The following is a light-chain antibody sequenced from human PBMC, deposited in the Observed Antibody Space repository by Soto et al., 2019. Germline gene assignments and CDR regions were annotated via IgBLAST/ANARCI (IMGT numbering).Light chain of an antibody. V-gene: IGLV2-14*03. J-gene: IGLJ1*01. CDR1: SSDVGAYNY. CDR3: SSFARGNTYV. Sequence: QSALTQPASVSGSPGQSITISCTGTSSDVGAYNYVSWYQQRPGKAPKLMIHGVDNRPSGVSDRFSGSKSGNTASLTISGLQAEDEGDYYCSSFARGNTYVFGTGTKLTVL. CDR2: GVD.